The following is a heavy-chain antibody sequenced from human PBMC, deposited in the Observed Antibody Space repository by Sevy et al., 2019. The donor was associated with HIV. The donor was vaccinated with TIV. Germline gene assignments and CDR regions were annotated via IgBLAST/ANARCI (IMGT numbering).Heavy chain of an antibody. CDR1: GFTFSSYG. V-gene: IGHV3-33*01. Sequence: GGSLRLSCAASGFTFSSYGMHWVRQAPGKGLEWVAVIWYDGSNKYYADSVKGRFTISRDNSKNTLYLQMNSLRAEDTAVYYCARDYGSGSYLSTNWFDPWGQGTLVTVSS. CDR3: ARDYGSGSYLSTNWFDP. J-gene: IGHJ5*02. CDR2: IWYDGSNK. D-gene: IGHD3-10*01.